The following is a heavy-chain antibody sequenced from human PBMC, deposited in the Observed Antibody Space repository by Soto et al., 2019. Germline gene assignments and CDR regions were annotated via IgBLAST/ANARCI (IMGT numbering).Heavy chain of an antibody. CDR2: INHSGST. CDR1: GGSFSGYY. V-gene: IGHV4-34*01. J-gene: IGHJ6*02. CDR3: ARGADYYGMDV. Sequence: QVQLQQWGAGLLKPSETLSLTCAVYGGSFSGYYWSWIRPPPGKGLEWIGEINHSGSTNYNPSLKSRVTISVDTSKNQFSLKLSSVTAADTAVYYCARGADYYGMDVWGQGTTVTVSS.